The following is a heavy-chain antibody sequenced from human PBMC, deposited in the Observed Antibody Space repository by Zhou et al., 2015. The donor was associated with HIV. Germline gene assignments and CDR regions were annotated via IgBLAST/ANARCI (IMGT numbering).Heavy chain of an antibody. V-gene: IGHV1-69*01. CDR3: ATMGEWLLPYYFDY. CDR2: IIPIFGTA. J-gene: IGHJ4*02. Sequence: QVQLVQSGAEVKKPGSSVKVSCKASGGTFSSYAISWVRQAPGQGLEWMGGIIPIFGTANYAQKFQGRVTITADESTSTAYMELSSLRSEDTAVYYCATMGEWLLPYYFDYWGQGTLVTVSS. D-gene: IGHD3-3*01. CDR1: GGTFSSYA.